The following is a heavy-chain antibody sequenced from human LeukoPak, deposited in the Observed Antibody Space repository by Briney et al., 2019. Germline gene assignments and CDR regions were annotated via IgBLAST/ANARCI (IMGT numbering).Heavy chain of an antibody. J-gene: IGHJ4*02. CDR3: AKDGLMRFFDY. D-gene: IGHD2-8*01. CDR2: ISNGGNNK. CDR1: GFIFSSYG. V-gene: IGHV3-30*18. Sequence: GGSLRLSCAASGFIFSSYGMYWVRQAPGKGLEWVAVISNGGNNKQYADSVKGRFTISRDNSKNTLHLHMNSLRADDTAVYHCAKDGLMRFFDYWGQGTLVTVSS.